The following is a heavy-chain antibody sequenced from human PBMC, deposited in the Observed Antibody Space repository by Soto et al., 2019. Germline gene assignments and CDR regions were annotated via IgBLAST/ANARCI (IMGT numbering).Heavy chain of an antibody. V-gene: IGHV3-23*01. CDR1: GFTFINYA. CDR3: AKDYGSSRYFFDY. D-gene: IGHD6-19*01. J-gene: IGHJ4*02. Sequence: QRLSCAASGFTFINYAMSWVRQAPGEGLEWGSTISGNGANTHYADSVKGRFSISRDNSKNTLYIQMNSLRAEDTAVYYCAKDYGSSRYFFDYWGQGALVTVSS. CDR2: ISGNGANT.